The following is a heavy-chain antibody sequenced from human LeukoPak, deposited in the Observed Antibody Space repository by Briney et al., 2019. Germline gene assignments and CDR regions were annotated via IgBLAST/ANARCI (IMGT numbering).Heavy chain of an antibody. CDR1: GFTVSSNY. J-gene: IGHJ4*02. D-gene: IGHD3-10*01. CDR3: AREVVRGVVDY. V-gene: IGHV3-53*01. CDR2: IYSGGST. Sequence: GGSLRLSCAASGFTVSSNYMSWVRQAPGKGLEWVSVIYSGGSTYYADSVKGRFTISRDNSKNTLYLQMSSLRAEDTAVYYCAREVVRGVVDYWGQGTLVTVSS.